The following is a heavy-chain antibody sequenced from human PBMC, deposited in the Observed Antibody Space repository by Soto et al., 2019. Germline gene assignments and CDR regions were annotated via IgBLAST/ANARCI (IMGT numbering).Heavy chain of an antibody. CDR3: ARDVEVVVDGAVSGRYFDY. CDR1: GYDFTKYA. CDR2: ISGYNGNT. J-gene: IGHJ4*02. V-gene: IGHV1-18*01. Sequence: ASVKVSCKASGYDFTKYAITWVRQAPGQGLEWMGWISGYNGNTNYAQKVQGRVTMTTDTSTSTAYMELRSLRSDDAAVYYCARDVEVVVDGAVSGRYFDYWGQGTLVTVSS. D-gene: IGHD2-15*01.